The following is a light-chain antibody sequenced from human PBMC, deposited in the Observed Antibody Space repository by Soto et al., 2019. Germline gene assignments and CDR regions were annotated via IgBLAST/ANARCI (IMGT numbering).Light chain of an antibody. V-gene: IGKV1-5*01. Sequence: DIQMTQSPSTLSASVGDRVTVTYRASQSFSRFFAWYQQKPGKAPKLLIYDVSNLETGVPSRFSGGGSGTEFTITIRSLQRDDFATYYCQQFTTSGQGTKVDI. CDR3: QQFTT. CDR1: QSFSRF. CDR2: DVS. J-gene: IGKJ1*01.